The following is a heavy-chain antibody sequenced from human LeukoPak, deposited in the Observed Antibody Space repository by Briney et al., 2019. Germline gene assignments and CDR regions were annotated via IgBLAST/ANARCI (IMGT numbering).Heavy chain of an antibody. V-gene: IGHV4-38-2*02. CDR1: GYSISSGYY. CDR3: ARRAYDSSGYHWDY. J-gene: IGHJ4*02. D-gene: IGHD3-22*01. CDR2: IYHSGST. Sequence: SETLSLTCTVSGYSISSGYYWGWIRQPPGKGLEWIGSIYHSGSTYYNPSLKSRVTISVDTSKNQFSLKLSSVTAADTAVYYCARRAYDSSGYHWDYWGQGTLVTVSS.